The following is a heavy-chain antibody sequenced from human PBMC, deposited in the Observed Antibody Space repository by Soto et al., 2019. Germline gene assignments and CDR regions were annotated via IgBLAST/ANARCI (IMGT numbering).Heavy chain of an antibody. CDR2: IYYSGST. CDR3: AKVLWFGESGHYYGIDV. CDR1: GGSISSYY. J-gene: IGHJ6*02. V-gene: IGHV4-59*01. Sequence: SETLSLTCTVSGGSISSYYWSWIRQPPGKGLEWIGYIYYSGSTNYNPSLKSRVTISVDTSKNQFSLKLSSVTAADTAVYYCAKVLWFGESGHYYGIDVWGQGTTVTVSS. D-gene: IGHD3-10*01.